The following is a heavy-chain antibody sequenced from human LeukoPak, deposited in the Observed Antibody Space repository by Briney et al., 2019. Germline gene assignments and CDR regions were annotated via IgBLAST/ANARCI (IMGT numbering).Heavy chain of an antibody. V-gene: IGHV4-34*01. Sequence: SETLSLTCAVYGVSFSGYHWSWIRQPPGKGLEWMGEINYSENTNYNPSLKSRVTISVDTSKNQFSLKLSSVTAADTAVYYCARHFLLHAFDIWGQGTTVTVSS. CDR2: INYSENT. D-gene: IGHD3-3*02. CDR3: ARHFLLHAFDI. CDR1: GVSFSGYH. J-gene: IGHJ3*02.